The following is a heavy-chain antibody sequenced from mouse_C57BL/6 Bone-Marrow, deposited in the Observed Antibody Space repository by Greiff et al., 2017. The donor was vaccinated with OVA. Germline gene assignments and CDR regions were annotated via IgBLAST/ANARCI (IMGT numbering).Heavy chain of an antibody. CDR1: GYTFTSYW. J-gene: IGHJ2*01. CDR3: ARSITTPYYFDY. D-gene: IGHD1-1*01. V-gene: IGHV1-55*01. CDR2: IYPGSGST. Sequence: QVQLQQPGAELVKPGASVKMSCKASGYTFTSYWITWVKQRPGQGLEWIGDIYPGSGSTNYNEKFKSKATLTVDTSSSTAYMQLSSLTSEDSAVYYCARSITTPYYFDYWGQGTTLTVSS.